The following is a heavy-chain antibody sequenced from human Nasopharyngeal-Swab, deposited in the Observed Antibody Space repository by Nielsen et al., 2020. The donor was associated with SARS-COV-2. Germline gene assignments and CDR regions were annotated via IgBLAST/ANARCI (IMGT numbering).Heavy chain of an antibody. D-gene: IGHD6-6*01. CDR3: ARGSSSSEWAYYYFNMDV. CDR1: GYTFTDYY. Sequence: ASVKVSCKASGYTFTDYYMHWVRQAPGQGLEWMGRINPNSGGTNYAQNFHGRVTMTRDTSISTAYMELSRLRSDDTAVYFCARGSSSSEWAYYYFNMDVWGQGTTVTVSS. J-gene: IGHJ6*02. V-gene: IGHV1-2*06. CDR2: INPNSGGT.